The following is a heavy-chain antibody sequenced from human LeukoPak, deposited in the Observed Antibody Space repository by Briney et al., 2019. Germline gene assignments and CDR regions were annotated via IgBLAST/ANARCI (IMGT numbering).Heavy chain of an antibody. CDR1: GFTFSSYG. CDR2: ISGSGGST. D-gene: IGHD2-2*01. J-gene: IGHJ4*02. CDR3: AKDKDIVVVPAAMFDY. Sequence: GGSLRLSCAASGFTFSSYGMSWVRQAPGKGLEWVSAISGSGGSTYYADSVKGWFTISRDNSKNTLYLQMNSLRAEDTAVYYCAKDKDIVVVPAAMFDYWGQGTLVIVSS. V-gene: IGHV3-23*01.